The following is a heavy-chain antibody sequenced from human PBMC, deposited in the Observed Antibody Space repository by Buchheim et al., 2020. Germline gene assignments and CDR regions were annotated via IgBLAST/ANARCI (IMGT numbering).Heavy chain of an antibody. CDR3: ECLRQYYDGNGHQYYDY. J-gene: IGHJ4*02. V-gene: IGHV4-61*01. CDR1: GGSVRSGTYY. D-gene: IGHD3-22*01. CDR2: ISYTGTA. Sequence: QVRLQESGPGLVKPSETLSLICNVAGGSVRSGTYYWSWIRQPPGGGLEWIGYISYTGTAIYSPSFKGRVSISADTSKNQFSLTVSSVLAADTATYYCECLRQYYDGNGHQYYDYWGPGTL.